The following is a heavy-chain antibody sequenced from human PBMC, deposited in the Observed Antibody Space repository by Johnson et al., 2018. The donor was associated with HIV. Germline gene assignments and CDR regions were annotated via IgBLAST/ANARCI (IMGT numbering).Heavy chain of an antibody. V-gene: IGHV3-30*04. CDR2: ISFDGRNK. Sequence: HVQLVESGGGVVQPGRSLRLSCAASGFTFSTYAMHWVRQAPGKGLEWVAVISFDGRNKFYADSARGRFTLSRDNSKNTLYLQVNSLRAEDTAVYYCARTRQGAFDIWGQGTMVTVSS. J-gene: IGHJ3*02. CDR3: ARTRQGAFDI. CDR1: GFTFSTYA.